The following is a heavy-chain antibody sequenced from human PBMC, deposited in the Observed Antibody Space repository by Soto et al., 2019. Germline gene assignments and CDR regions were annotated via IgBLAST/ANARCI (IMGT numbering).Heavy chain of an antibody. Sequence: ASVKVSCKPSGYTFTDYDINWVRQAPGQGLEWMGWVSPDSGNAGYAQQFQGRVSMTSDTSTSTVYMELTSLRSEDTAVYFCEVTTGYWGQGTMVTVSS. CDR2: VSPDSGNA. CDR3: EVTTGY. V-gene: IGHV1-8*01. J-gene: IGHJ4*02. D-gene: IGHD3-9*01. CDR1: GYTFTDYD.